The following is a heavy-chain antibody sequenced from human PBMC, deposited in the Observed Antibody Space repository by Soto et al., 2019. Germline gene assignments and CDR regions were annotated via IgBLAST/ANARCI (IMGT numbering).Heavy chain of an antibody. V-gene: IGHV3-30*18. CDR2: ISYDGSNK. CDR1: GFTFSSYG. D-gene: IGHD2-15*01. J-gene: IGHJ4*02. CDR3: AKDFGVGYCSGGSCYSLDY. Sequence: QVQLVESGGGVVQPGRSLRLSCAASGFTFSSYGMHWVRQAPGKGLEWVAVISYDGSNKYYADSVKGRFTISRDNSKNTLYLQMNSLRAEDTAVYYCAKDFGVGYCSGGSCYSLDYWGQGTLVTVSS.